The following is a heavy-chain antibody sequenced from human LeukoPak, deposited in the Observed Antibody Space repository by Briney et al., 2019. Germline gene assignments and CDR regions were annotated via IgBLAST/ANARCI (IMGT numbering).Heavy chain of an antibody. CDR2: IYPGDSDT. Sequence: GESLKISCKGSGYSFTSYWIGWLRQMPGKGLEWMGIIYPGDSDTRYSPSFQDQVTISADKSISTAYLQWSSLKASDTAMYYCARRAQGYCSSTSCYHFDYWGQGTLVTVSS. CDR3: ARRAQGYCSSTSCYHFDY. J-gene: IGHJ4*02. CDR1: GYSFTSYW. V-gene: IGHV5-51*01. D-gene: IGHD2-2*01.